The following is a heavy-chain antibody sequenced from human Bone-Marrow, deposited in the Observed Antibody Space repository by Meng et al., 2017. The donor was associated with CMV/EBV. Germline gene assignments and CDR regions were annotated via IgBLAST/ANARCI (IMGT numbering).Heavy chain of an antibody. J-gene: IGHJ4*02. D-gene: IGHD6-13*01. CDR3: ARGYSSSWSPLFGY. V-gene: IGHV3-11*04. CDR1: GFTFSDYY. CDR2: ISSSGSTI. Sequence: LPLTCAASGFTFSDYYMSWIRQAPGKGLEWVSYISSSGSTIYYADSVKGRFTISRDNAKNSLYLQMNSLRAEDTAVYYCARGYSSSWSPLFGYWGQGTLVTVSS.